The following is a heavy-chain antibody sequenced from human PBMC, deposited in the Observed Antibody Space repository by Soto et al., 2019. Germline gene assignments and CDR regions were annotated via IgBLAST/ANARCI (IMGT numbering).Heavy chain of an antibody. CDR2: IIPIFGTA. V-gene: IGHV1-69*13. J-gene: IGHJ6*02. CDR3: ARYCTNGVCSHYYYYGMDV. CDR1: GGTFSSYA. Sequence: ASVKVSCKASGGTFSSYAISWVRQAPGQGLEWMGGIIPIFGTANYAQKFQDRVTITADESTSTAYMELSSLRSEDTAVYYCARYCTNGVCSHYYYYGMDVWGQGTTVTVSS. D-gene: IGHD2-8*01.